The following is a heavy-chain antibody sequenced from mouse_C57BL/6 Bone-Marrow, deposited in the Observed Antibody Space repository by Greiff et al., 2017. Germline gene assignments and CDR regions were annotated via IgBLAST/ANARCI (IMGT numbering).Heavy chain of an antibody. Sequence: QVQLQQPGPGLVAPSQSLSITCTVSGFSLTSYGVSWFRQPPGKGLAWLGVIWGYGSPNYHSPLISNLTNRKDNSKSQVVLKLNSLQTDDTATYYCAKPGGYNAMDYWGQGTSVTVSS. J-gene: IGHJ4*01. V-gene: IGHV2-3*01. CDR3: AKPGGYNAMDY. CDR1: GFSLTSYG. CDR2: IWGYGSP.